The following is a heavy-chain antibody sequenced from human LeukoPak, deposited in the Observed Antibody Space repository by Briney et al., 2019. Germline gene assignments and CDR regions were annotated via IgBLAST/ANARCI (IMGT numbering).Heavy chain of an antibody. CDR1: GFTLSNYR. CDR3: ARGSTIDYFFDY. D-gene: IGHD4/OR15-4a*01. CDR2: ISTTITDM. V-gene: IGHV3-21*01. J-gene: IGHJ4*02. Sequence: GSLRLSCTASGFTLSNYRMNWVRQAPGRGLEWVSSISTTITDMYYADSVRGRYTISRDNAKNSLYLQMNSLRAEDTAIYYCARGSTIDYFFDYWGQGTLVTVSS.